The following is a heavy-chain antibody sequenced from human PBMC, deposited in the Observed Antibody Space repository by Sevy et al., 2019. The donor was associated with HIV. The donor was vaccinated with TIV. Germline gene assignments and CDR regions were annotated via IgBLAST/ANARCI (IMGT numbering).Heavy chain of an antibody. CDR1: GFTFSSYA. CDR3: AKGDEPATDYGDYVPNAFDI. V-gene: IGHV3-23*01. Sequence: GEPLKISCAASGFTFSSYAMSWVRQAPGKGLEWVSSISGPGGTTYYADSVKGRFTVSRDNSKNTLYLQMNSLRGDDSALYYCAKGDEPATDYGDYVPNAFDIWGQGTMVTVSS. J-gene: IGHJ3*02. D-gene: IGHD4-17*01. CDR2: ISGPGGTT.